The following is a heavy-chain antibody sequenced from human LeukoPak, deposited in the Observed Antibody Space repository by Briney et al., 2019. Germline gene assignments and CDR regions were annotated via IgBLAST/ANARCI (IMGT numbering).Heavy chain of an antibody. V-gene: IGHV4-38-2*02. CDR1: GYSISSGYY. CDR2: IYNTGST. D-gene: IGHD1-26*01. Sequence: SETLSLTCTVSGYSISSGYYWGWIRQPAGKGLEWIGRIYNTGSTNYNPSLKSRVTMSVDTSNNRLSLNLSPVTAADTAVYYCARDGGGTGRPFDFWGQGTLVTVSS. CDR3: ARDGGGTGRPFDF. J-gene: IGHJ4*02.